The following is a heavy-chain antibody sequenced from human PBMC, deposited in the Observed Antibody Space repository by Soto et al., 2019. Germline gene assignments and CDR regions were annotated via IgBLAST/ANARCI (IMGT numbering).Heavy chain of an antibody. CDR3: ARVTSYDFWSGYYTGLYNWFDP. D-gene: IGHD3-3*01. J-gene: IGHJ5*02. V-gene: IGHV4-59*01. CDR2: IYYSGST. Sequence: KPSETLSLTCTVSGGSISSYYWSWVRQPPGKGLEWIGYIYYSGSTNYNPSLKSRVTISVDTSKNQFSLKLSSVTAADTAVYYCARVTSYDFWSGYYTGLYNWFDPWGQGTLVTVSS. CDR1: GGSISSYY.